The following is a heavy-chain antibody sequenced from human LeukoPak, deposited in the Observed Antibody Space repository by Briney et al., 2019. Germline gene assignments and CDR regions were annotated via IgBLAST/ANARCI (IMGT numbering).Heavy chain of an antibody. V-gene: IGHV1-46*01. Sequence: ASVKVSCKTSGYAFTSYYIHWVRQAPGQGLEWMGVIYTSGGGTTYAQKFRGRVTITADESTSTAYMELSSLRSEDTAVYYCARDQEAYSSLSWGQGTLVTVSS. J-gene: IGHJ4*02. CDR2: IYTSGGGT. CDR3: ARDQEAYSSLS. D-gene: IGHD6-6*01. CDR1: GYAFTSYY.